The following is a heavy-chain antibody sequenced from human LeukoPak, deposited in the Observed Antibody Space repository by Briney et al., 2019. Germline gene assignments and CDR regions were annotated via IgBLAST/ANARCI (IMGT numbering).Heavy chain of an antibody. CDR3: ARAREVVVVVAAYWYFDL. Sequence: TSETLSLTCTVSGGSISSGDYYWSWIRQPPGKGPEWIGYIYYSGSTYYNPSLKSRVTISVDTSKNQFSLKLSSVTAADTAVYYCARAREVVVVVAAYWYFDLWGRGTLVTVSS. CDR2: IYYSGST. CDR1: GGSISSGDYY. V-gene: IGHV4-30-4*01. D-gene: IGHD2-15*01. J-gene: IGHJ2*01.